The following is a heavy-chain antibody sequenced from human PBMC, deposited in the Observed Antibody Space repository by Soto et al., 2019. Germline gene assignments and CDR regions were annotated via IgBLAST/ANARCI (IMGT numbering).Heavy chain of an antibody. CDR2: IWYDGSNK. D-gene: IGHD2-2*03. CDR1: GFTFSSYG. V-gene: IGHV3-33*01. CDR3: ARDHGWGEHAGAFDI. Sequence: QVQLVESGGGVVQPGRSLRLSCAASGFTFSSYGMHWVRQAPGKGLEWVAVIWYDGSNKYYADSVKGRFTISRDNSKNTLYLQMNSLRAEDTAVYYCARDHGWGEHAGAFDIWGQGTMVTVSS. J-gene: IGHJ3*02.